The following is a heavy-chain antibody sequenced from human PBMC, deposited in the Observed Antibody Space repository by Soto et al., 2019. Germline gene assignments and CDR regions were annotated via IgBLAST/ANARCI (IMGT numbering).Heavy chain of an antibody. V-gene: IGHV5-51*01. CDR1: GFSFSNYW. CDR2: IYPGDSET. Sequence: GESLKISCKGSGFSFSNYWIAWVRQMPGKGLEWMGIIYPGDSETRYSPSFQDHVTISTDKSINTAYLQWSSLKASDTAMYYCARQKRSDYWGQGTLVTVSS. J-gene: IGHJ4*02. CDR3: ARQKRSDY.